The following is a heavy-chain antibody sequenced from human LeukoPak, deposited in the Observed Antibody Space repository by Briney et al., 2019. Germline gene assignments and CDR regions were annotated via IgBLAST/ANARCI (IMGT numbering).Heavy chain of an antibody. CDR3: TTETQARCDGY. J-gene: IGHJ4*02. CDR2: IKSKTDGGTT. V-gene: IGHV3-15*01. Sequence: GGSLRLSRAASGFTFSNAWMSCVRHAPGKGLEWVGSIKSKTDGGTTDYAAPVKGRFTISRDDSKNTLYLQMNSLKTEDTGVYYCTTETQARCDGYWGQGTLVTVSS. CDR1: GFTFSNAW. D-gene: IGHD2-21*01.